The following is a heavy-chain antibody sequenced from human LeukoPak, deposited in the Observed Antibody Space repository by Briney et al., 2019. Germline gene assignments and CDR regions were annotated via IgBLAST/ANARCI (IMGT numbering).Heavy chain of an antibody. CDR1: GGSISSGGYS. CDR2: IYYSGST. V-gene: IGHV4-30-4*07. D-gene: IGHD2-21*02. CDR3: ARAPSSSDSSDY. J-gene: IGHJ4*02. Sequence: SSETLSLTCAVSGGSISSGGYSWSWIRQPPGKGLEWIGYIYYSGSTYYNPSLKSRVTISVDTSKNQFSLKLSSVTAADTAVYYCARAPSSSDSSDYWGQGTLVTVSS.